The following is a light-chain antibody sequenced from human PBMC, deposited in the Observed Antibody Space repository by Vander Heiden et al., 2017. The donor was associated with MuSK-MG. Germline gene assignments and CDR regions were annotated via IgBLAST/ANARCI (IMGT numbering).Light chain of an antibody. CDR1: KLGEKC. V-gene: IGLV3-1*01. Sequence: SYDLTQPPSVSVPPGQTDTITCSGDKLGEKCACWYQQKPGKSTVLGIYQDSKRPSGIPERFYGGNSGNTATLSISGTQAMDESYDYCQAWESSTVVFGGGTKLTVL. J-gene: IGLJ2*01. CDR3: QAWESSTVV. CDR2: QDS.